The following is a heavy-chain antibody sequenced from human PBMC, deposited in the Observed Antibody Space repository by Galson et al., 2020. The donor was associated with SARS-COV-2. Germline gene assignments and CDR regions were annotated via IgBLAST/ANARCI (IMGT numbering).Heavy chain of an antibody. D-gene: IGHD3-22*01. J-gene: IGHJ3*02. CDR1: GYTFTSYA. CDR2: INAGNGNT. Sequence: ASVKVSCKASGYTFTSYAMHWVRQAPGQRLEWMGWINAGNGNTKYSQKFQGRVTITRDTSASTAYMELSSLRSEDTAVYYCARGQELITMIVVSYLGAFDIWGQGTMVTVSS. CDR3: ARGQELITMIVVSYLGAFDI. V-gene: IGHV1-3*01.